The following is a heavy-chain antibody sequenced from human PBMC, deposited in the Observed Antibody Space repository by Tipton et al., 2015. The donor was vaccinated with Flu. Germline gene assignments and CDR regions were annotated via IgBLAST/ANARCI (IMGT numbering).Heavy chain of an antibody. Sequence: GSLRLSCTASGFSVSAYWMHWVRQAPGQGLVWVSRINEVGTTINYADSVKGRFTISRDNAKNTIYVQMNSLRAEDTGVYYCAKDFGGPSDSWGQGTLVTVSA. CDR3: AKDFGGPSDS. CDR2: INEVGTTI. V-gene: IGHV3-74*01. J-gene: IGHJ4*02. D-gene: IGHD3-16*01. CDR1: GFSVSAYW.